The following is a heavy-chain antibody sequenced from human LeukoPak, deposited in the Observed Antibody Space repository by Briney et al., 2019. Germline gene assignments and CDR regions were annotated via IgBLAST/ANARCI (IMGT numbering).Heavy chain of an antibody. D-gene: IGHD6-13*01. V-gene: IGHV3-21*06. CDR2: ISISTTYI. CDR1: GFTFSSYE. J-gene: IGHJ2*01. Sequence: GGSLRLSCAASGFTFSSYEMNWVRQAPGKGLEWVASISISTTYIDYADSVKGRFTISRDNAKNSLYLQMNSLRVDDTAVYYCARRSSSSSYWYFDLWGRGTLVTVSS. CDR3: ARRSSSSSYWYFDL.